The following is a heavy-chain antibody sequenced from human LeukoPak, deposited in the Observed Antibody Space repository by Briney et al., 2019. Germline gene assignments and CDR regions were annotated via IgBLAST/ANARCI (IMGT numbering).Heavy chain of an antibody. CDR1: GGSISSYY. J-gene: IGHJ4*02. CDR2: IYYSGST. D-gene: IGHD2-21*02. CDR3: ASSIVVVTSFDY. Sequence: PSETLSLTCTVSGGSISSYYWSWIRQPPGKGLEWIGYIYYSGSTNYNPSLKSRVTISVDTSKNQFSLKLSSVTAADTAVYYCASSIVVVTSFDYWGQGTLVTASS. V-gene: IGHV4-59*01.